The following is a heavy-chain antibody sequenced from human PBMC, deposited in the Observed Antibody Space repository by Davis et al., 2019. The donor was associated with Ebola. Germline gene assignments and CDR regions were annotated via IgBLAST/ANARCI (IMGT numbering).Heavy chain of an antibody. CDR1: GGTLSSYA. CDR3: ARDGYYYDSSGYPTGY. V-gene: IGHV1-69*04. J-gene: IGHJ4*02. CDR2: IIPILGIA. D-gene: IGHD3-22*01. Sequence: SVKVSCKASGGTLSSYAISWVRQAPGQGLEWMGRIIPILGIANYAQKFQGRVTITADKSTSTAYMELSSLRSEDTAVYYCARDGYYYDSSGYPTGYWGQGTLVTVSS.